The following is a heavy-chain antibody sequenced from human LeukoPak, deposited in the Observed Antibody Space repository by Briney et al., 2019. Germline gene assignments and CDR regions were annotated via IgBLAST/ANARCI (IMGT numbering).Heavy chain of an antibody. CDR3: ARASWISTADAVC. CDR1: GFHFSDYS. CDR2: FDDRNGAAST. J-gene: IGHJ4*02. Sequence: GGSLRLSCEVSGFHFSDYSMNWVRQAPGKGLEWISYFDDRNGAASTSYADSVKGRFTLSRDISRNTVYLQLNNLRVEDTATYYCARASWISTADAVCWGQGTQVTVSS. V-gene: IGHV3-23*01. D-gene: IGHD2-2*03.